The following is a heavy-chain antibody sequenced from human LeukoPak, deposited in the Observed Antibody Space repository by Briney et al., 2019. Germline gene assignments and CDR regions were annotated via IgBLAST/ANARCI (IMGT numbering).Heavy chain of an antibody. J-gene: IGHJ6*03. CDR1: GFTFSSYW. CDR2: IKQGGSEK. Sequence: GGSLRLSCAASGFTFSSYWMSWVRQAPGKGLEWVATIKQGGSEKYYVDSVKGRFTISRDNAKNSLYLQMNSLRAEDTAVYYCARVWCSSTSCYSTPPDYMDVWGKGTTVTVSS. CDR3: ARVWCSSTSCYSTPPDYMDV. V-gene: IGHV3-7*01. D-gene: IGHD2-2*02.